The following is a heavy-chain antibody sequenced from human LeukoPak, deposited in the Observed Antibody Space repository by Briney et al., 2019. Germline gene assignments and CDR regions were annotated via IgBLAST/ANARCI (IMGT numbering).Heavy chain of an antibody. D-gene: IGHD3-10*01. CDR3: ARMDIGLVRD. V-gene: IGHV3-30-3*01. J-gene: IGHJ4*02. CDR1: GFTFSSYA. CDR2: ISYDGSNK. Sequence: GGSLRLSCAASGFTFSSYAMHWVRQAPGKGLEWVAVISYDGSNKYYADSVKGRFTISRDNSKNTLYLQMNSLRAEDTAVYYCARMDIGLVRDWGQGTLVTVSS.